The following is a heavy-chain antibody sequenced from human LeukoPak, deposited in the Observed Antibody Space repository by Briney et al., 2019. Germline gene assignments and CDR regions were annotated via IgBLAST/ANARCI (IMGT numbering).Heavy chain of an antibody. CDR3: ARGCVPWELPNYGMDV. CDR1: GGTFSTYA. CDR2: IIPIIGIT. V-gene: IGHV1-69*04. J-gene: IGHJ6*02. D-gene: IGHD1-26*01. Sequence: SVKVSCKASGGTFSTYAISWVRQAPGQGLEWMGRIIPIIGITNYAQNFQGRVTITADKATSTAYMELSSLRSEDTAVYYCARGCVPWELPNYGMDVWGRGTTVTVSS.